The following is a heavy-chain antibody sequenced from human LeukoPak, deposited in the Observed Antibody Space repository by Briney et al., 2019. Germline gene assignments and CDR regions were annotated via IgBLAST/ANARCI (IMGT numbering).Heavy chain of an antibody. V-gene: IGHV1-2*02. CDR3: ASYPRYSSSPPFDY. D-gene: IGHD6-6*01. Sequence: ASVKASCKASGYTFTGQDMHWVRQAPGQGLEWMGWINPNTGGTKYAQRLQGRVTMTRDTTISTAYMELSRLTSDDTAVYYCASYPRYSSSPPFDYWGQGTLVTVSS. CDR1: GYTFTGQD. CDR2: INPNTGGT. J-gene: IGHJ4*02.